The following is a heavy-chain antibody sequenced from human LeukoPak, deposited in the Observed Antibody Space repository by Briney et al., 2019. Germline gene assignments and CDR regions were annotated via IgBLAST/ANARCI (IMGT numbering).Heavy chain of an antibody. J-gene: IGHJ4*02. D-gene: IGHD1-26*01. V-gene: IGHV3-30*03. CDR1: GFTFSSYG. CDR2: ISYDGSNK. CDR3: ARFYYSNFDY. Sequence: GRSLRLSCAASGFTFSSYGMHWVRQAPGKGLEWVAVISYDGSNKYYADSVKGRFTISRDNSKNTLYLQMNSLRAEDTAVYYCARFYYSNFDYWGQGTLVTVSS.